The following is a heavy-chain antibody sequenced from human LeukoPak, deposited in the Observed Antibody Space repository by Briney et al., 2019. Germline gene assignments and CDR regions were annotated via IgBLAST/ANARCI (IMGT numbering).Heavy chain of an antibody. CDR3: TTLLVYYYDSSGYSKIDY. Sequence: WIRQPPGKGLEWVGRIKSKTDGGATDYAAPVEGRFTISRDDSKNTLYMQMNSLKTEDTAVYYCTTLLVYYYDSSGYSKIDYWGQGTLVTVSS. J-gene: IGHJ4*02. V-gene: IGHV3-15*01. CDR2: IKSKTDGGAT. D-gene: IGHD3-22*01.